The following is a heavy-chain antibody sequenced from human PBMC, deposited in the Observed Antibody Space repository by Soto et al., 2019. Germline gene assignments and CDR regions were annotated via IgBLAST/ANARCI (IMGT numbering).Heavy chain of an antibody. Sequence: EVQLLESGGGLVQPGGSLRLSCAASGFTLTSCAMSWVRQTPGKGLEWVSALGRSGGATYYADSVKGRFTISRDTSTNTSYLQMTNLRADDTAIYYCAKGEMATIRNSFDPWGQGTLVTVSS. D-gene: IGHD5-12*01. J-gene: IGHJ5*02. CDR2: LGRSGGAT. V-gene: IGHV3-23*01. CDR1: GFTLTSCA. CDR3: AKGEMATIRNSFDP.